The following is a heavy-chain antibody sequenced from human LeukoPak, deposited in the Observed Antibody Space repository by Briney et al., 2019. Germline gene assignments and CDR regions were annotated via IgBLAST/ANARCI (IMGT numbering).Heavy chain of an antibody. Sequence: GGSLRLSCVGSGFTFRSHAMSWVRQAPEKGLEFVSGIYENGGTTYYADSVKGRFSISRDNSKNTLYLQMDSLRGEDTAVYYCAKDFRSGYSAHFDYWGQGELVTVSS. D-gene: IGHD3-22*01. CDR1: GFTFRSHA. CDR2: IYENGGTT. V-gene: IGHV3-23*01. CDR3: AKDFRSGYSAHFDY. J-gene: IGHJ4*02.